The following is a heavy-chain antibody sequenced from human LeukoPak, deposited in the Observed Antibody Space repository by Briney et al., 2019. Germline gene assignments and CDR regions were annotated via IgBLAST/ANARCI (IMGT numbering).Heavy chain of an antibody. J-gene: IGHJ6*02. CDR1: GFPFSTYA. V-gene: IGHV3-23*01. CDR2: ISGRGGSST. CDR3: AKDHRTRKLDWLPLGMDV. D-gene: IGHD3-9*01. Sequence: GGSLRLSCAASGFPFSTYAMTWVRQAPGKGPEWVSAISGRGGSSTYNTDSVKGRFTISRDDSKNTLYLQMNSLRAEDTAVYYCAKDHRTRKLDWLPLGMDVWGQGTTVTVSS.